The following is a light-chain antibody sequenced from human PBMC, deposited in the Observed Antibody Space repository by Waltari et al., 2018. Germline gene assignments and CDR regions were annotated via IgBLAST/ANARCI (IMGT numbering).Light chain of an antibody. CDR2: DAS. CDR1: QSVSSH. CDR3: QQRDDWPLLT. V-gene: IGKV3-11*01. J-gene: IGKJ4*01. Sequence: EIVLTQSPATLSLSPGERATLSCRASQSVSSHLAWYQQKIGQAPRPLILDASNRATGIPARFSGSGSGTDFTLTISSLEPEDFAVYYCQQRDDWPLLTFGGGTKVEIK.